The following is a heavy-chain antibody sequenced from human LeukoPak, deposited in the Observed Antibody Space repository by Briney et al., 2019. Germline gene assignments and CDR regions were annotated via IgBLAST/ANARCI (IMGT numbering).Heavy chain of an antibody. Sequence: GGSLRLSCAASGFTFSSYAMSWVLQAPGKRLEWVSAFSGSGGITHYADSVKGRFTMSRENSKNTVYLRMNSLRVEDTAVYYCAKEFLSGYRLTYFDYWGQGTLVTVSS. CDR1: GFTFSSYA. V-gene: IGHV3-23*01. J-gene: IGHJ4*02. CDR2: FSGSGGIT. CDR3: AKEFLSGYRLTYFDY. D-gene: IGHD3-3*01.